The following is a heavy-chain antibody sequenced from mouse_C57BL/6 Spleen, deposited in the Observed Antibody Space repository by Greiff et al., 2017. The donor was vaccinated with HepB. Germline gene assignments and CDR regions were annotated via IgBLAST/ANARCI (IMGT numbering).Heavy chain of an antibody. V-gene: IGHV1-53*01. CDR2: INPSNGGT. D-gene: IGHD1-1*01. CDR1: GYTFTSYW. Sequence: QVQLKQPGTELVKPGASVKLSCKASGYTFTSYWMHWVKQRPGQGLEWIGNINPSNGGTNYNEKFKSKATLTVDKSSSTAYMQLSSLTSEDSAVYYCASPDYYGSSPYAMDYWGQGTSVTVSS. J-gene: IGHJ4*01. CDR3: ASPDYYGSSPYAMDY.